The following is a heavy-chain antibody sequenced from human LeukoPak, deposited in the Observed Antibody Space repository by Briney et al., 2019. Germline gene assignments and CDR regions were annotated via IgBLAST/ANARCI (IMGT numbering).Heavy chain of an antibody. J-gene: IGHJ5*02. D-gene: IGHD2-15*01. CDR2: ISGSGGST. CDR1: RFTFSSYA. V-gene: IGHV3-23*01. CDR3: AKLGIVVVVAATTWFDP. Sequence: GGSLRLSCAASRFTFSSYAMSWVRQAPGKGLEWVSDISGSGGSTYYADSVKGRFTISRDNSKNTLYLQMNSLRAEDTAVYYCAKLGIVVVVAATTWFDPWGQGTLVTVSS.